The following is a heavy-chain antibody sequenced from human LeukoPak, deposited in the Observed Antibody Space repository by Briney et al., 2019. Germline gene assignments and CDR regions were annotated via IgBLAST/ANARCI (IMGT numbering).Heavy chain of an antibody. D-gene: IGHD3-22*01. V-gene: IGHV4-34*01. Sequence: PSETLSLTCAVYGGSFSGYYWSWIRQPPGKGLEWIGEINHSGSTNYNPSLKSRVTISVDTSKNQFSLKLSSVTAADTAVYYCARSSFYYDSSGYYYPFDYWGQGTLVTVSS. CDR2: INHSGST. CDR3: ARSSFYYDSSGYYYPFDY. CDR1: GGSFSGYY. J-gene: IGHJ4*02.